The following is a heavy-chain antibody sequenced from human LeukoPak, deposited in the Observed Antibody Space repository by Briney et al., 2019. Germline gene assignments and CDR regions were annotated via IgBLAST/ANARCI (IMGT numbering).Heavy chain of an antibody. CDR2: IRGKANTYAT. V-gene: IGHV3-73*01. Sequence: GGSLKLSCAASGFTFSDSAMHWVRQASGKGLEWLGRIRGKANTYATAYAASVKGRFTISRDDSKNTAYLQMNSLKTEDTAVYYCTGQAYYYDTSGFNFDYWGQGILVAVSS. CDR1: GFTFSDSA. D-gene: IGHD3-22*01. CDR3: TGQAYYYDTSGFNFDY. J-gene: IGHJ4*02.